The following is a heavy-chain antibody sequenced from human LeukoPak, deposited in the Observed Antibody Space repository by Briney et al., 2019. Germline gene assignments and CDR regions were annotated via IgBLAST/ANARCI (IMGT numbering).Heavy chain of an antibody. V-gene: IGHV3-53*01. J-gene: IGHJ6*03. CDR1: GFTVSSNY. D-gene: IGHD1-1*01. Sequence: GGSLRLSCAASGFTVSSNYMSWVRQAPGKGLEWVSVIYSGGSTYYADSVKGRFTISRDNSKNTLYLQMNSLRAEDTAVYYGARPGVTGYYYMDVWGKGTTVTVSS. CDR2: IYSGGST. CDR3: ARPGVTGYYYMDV.